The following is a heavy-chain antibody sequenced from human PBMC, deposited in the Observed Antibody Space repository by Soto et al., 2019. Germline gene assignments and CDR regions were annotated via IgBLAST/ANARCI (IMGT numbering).Heavy chain of an antibody. CDR3: ARDSQGPLVLVPAEIGDS. CDR2: ISYSSRHI. J-gene: IGHJ4*02. V-gene: IGHV3-21*02. CDR1: GFTFSNHN. Sequence: EVQLVESGGGLVKPGESLTLSCAASGFTFSNHNMNWVRQDPGKGLEWVSSISYSSRHIYYSDSVKGRFTISRDNAKQLLYLQMNSLRAEDTAVYYCARDSQGPLVLVPAEIGDSWGQGTLVTVSS. D-gene: IGHD2-2*01.